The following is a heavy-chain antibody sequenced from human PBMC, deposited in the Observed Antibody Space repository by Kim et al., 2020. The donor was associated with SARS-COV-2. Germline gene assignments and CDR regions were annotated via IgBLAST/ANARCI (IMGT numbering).Heavy chain of an antibody. CDR3: AQAYYGSGCYYRDY. Sequence: ASVKVSCKASGYTFTSYGISWVRQAPGQGLEWMGWISAYNGNTNYAQKLQGRVTMTTDTSTSTAYMELRSLRSDDTAVYYCAQAYYGSGCYYRDYWGQGTLGTVSS. D-gene: IGHD3-10*01. J-gene: IGHJ4*02. V-gene: IGHV1-18*04. CDR2: ISAYNGNT. CDR1: GYTFTSYG.